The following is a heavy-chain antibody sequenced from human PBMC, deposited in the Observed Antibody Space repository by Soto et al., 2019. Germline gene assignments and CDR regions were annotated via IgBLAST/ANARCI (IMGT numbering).Heavy chain of an antibody. CDR2: LYWDDDK. Sequence: QITLKESGPTLVKPTQTLTLTCTFSGLSLRTTGVGVGWVRQPPGKALEWLALLYWDDDKRYSPSLKSRLTNTKDPPEKPVVLTMTNMDTVDTATYYCVQSRCGGDCLQIYSSHSYYGFDVWGQGTTVTVSS. CDR1: GLSLRTTGVG. D-gene: IGHD2-21*02. J-gene: IGHJ6*02. CDR3: VQSRCGGDCLQIYSSHSYYGFDV. V-gene: IGHV2-5*02.